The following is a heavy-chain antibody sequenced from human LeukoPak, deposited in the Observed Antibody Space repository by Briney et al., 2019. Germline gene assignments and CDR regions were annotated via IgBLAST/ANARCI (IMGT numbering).Heavy chain of an antibody. V-gene: IGHV1-2*02. CDR2: INPNSGGT. CDR3: ARDVLSDTYYYDSSGYYHRPLFDY. CDR1: GYTFTGYY. D-gene: IGHD3-22*01. Sequence: ASVKVSCKASGYTFTGYYMHWVRQAPGQGLEWMGWINPNSGGTNYAQKFQGRVTMTRDTSISTAYMELSRLRSDDTAAYYCARDVLSDTYYYDSSGYYHRPLFDYWGQGTLVTVSS. J-gene: IGHJ4*02.